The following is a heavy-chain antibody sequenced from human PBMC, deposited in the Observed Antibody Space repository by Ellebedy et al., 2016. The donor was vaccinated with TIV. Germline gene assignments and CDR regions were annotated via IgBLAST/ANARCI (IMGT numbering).Heavy chain of an antibody. V-gene: IGHV3-23*01. CDR2: ISGSGGNT. Sequence: GESLKISCAASGLTFSSHAMSWVRQAPGKGLEWVSPISGSGGNTYYADSVKGRFTISRDNSKDTLFLQMNSLRAEDTAIYFCARDPVGVGPAFDVWGQGTMVTVSS. CDR1: GLTFSSHA. D-gene: IGHD4-23*01. CDR3: ARDPVGVGPAFDV. J-gene: IGHJ3*01.